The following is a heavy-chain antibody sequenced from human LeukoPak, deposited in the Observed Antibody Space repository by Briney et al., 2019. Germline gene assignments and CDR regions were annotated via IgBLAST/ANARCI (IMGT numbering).Heavy chain of an antibody. CDR1: GGTFSSYA. V-gene: IGHV1-69*05. Sequence: SVKVSCEASGGTFSSYAISWVRQAPGQGRERMGGIIPIFGTANYAQKFQGRVTITTDESTSTAYMELSSLRSEDTAVYYCARGREQQLVLNWFDPWGQGTLVTVSS. J-gene: IGHJ5*02. CDR3: ARGREQQLVLNWFDP. CDR2: IIPIFGTA. D-gene: IGHD6-13*01.